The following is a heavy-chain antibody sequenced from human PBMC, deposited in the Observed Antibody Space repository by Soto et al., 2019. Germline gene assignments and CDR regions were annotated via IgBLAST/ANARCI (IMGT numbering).Heavy chain of an antibody. V-gene: IGHV4-59*08. Sequence: SETLSLTCTVSGGSISSYYWSWIRQPPGKGLEWIGYIYYSGSTNYNPSLKSRVTISVDTSKNRFSLKLSSVTAADTAVYYCARSLGYCSSTSCYLNYYYYWDVWGKGTTVTVSS. CDR3: ARSLGYCSSTSCYLNYYYYWDV. J-gene: IGHJ6*03. CDR1: GGSISSYY. D-gene: IGHD2-2*01. CDR2: IYYSGST.